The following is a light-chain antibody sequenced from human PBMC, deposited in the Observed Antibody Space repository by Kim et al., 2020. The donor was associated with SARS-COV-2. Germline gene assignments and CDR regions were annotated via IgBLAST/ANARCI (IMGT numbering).Light chain of an antibody. J-gene: IGLJ2*01. V-gene: IGLV3-21*03. CDR2: DDS. CDR1: NIGSKS. Sequence: PGKTARITCGGNNIGSKSVPWYRQKPGQAPVLVVYDDSDRPSRIPERFSGSNSGNTATLTISRVEAGDEADYYCQVWDSSSDHVVFGGGTQLTVL. CDR3: QVWDSSSDHVV.